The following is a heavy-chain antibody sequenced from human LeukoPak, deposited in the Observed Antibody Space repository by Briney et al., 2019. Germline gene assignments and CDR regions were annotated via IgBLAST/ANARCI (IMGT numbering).Heavy chain of an antibody. CDR2: INPSGSST. CDR1: GYSFTSHY. V-gene: IGHV1-46*01. CDR3: ARDNSVGDIAWWFDP. Sequence: GASVKVSCKASGYSFTSHYMHWVRQAPGQGLEWMGLINPSGSSTLYAQKFQGRVTMTRDMSTTTDYMELGSLRSEDTAVYYCARDNSVGDIAWWFDPWGQGTLVTVSS. J-gene: IGHJ5*02. D-gene: IGHD3-16*02.